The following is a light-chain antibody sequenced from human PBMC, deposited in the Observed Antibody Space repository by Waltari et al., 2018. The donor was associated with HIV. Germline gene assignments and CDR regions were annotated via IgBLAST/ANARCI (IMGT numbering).Light chain of an antibody. CDR2: EVS. Sequence: QSALTQPPSASGSPGQSVTISCTGTSCDVGGYNYVSWYQQHPGKAPKLMIYEVSKRPSGVPDRFSGSKSGNTASLTVSGLQAEDEADYYCSSYAGSTFYVFGTGTKVTVL. CDR1: SCDVGGYNY. J-gene: IGLJ1*01. V-gene: IGLV2-8*01. CDR3: SSYAGSTFYV.